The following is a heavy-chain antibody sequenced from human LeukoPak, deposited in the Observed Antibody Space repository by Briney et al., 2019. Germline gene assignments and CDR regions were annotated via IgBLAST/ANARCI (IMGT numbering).Heavy chain of an antibody. D-gene: IGHD1-1*01. CDR2: IYYSGST. J-gene: IGHJ3*02. V-gene: IGHV4-59*12. CDR3: ARRVYNWNDVGAFDI. CDR1: GGSISSYY. Sequence: SETLSLTCTVSGGSISSYYWSWIRQPPGKGLEWIGYIYYSGSTNYNPSLKSRVTISVDTSKNQFSLKLSSVTAADTAVYYCARRVYNWNDVGAFDIWGQGTMVTVSS.